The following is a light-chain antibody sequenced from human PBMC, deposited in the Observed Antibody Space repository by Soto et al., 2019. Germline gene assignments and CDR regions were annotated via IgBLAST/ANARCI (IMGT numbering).Light chain of an antibody. CDR2: AAS. Sequence: AIRMTQSPSSLSASTGDRVTISCRASQGISSYLAWYQEKPGKAPKLLIYAASTLQSGVPSRFSGSGSGTELTITISSLQPDDCETYYCQQYNSYSWTFGQGTKVDIK. V-gene: IGKV1-8*01. J-gene: IGKJ1*01. CDR1: QGISSY. CDR3: QQYNSYSWT.